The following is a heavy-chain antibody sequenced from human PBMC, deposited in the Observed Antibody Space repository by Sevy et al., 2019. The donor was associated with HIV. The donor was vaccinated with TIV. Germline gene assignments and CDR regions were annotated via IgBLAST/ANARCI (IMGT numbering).Heavy chain of an antibody. CDR1: GFTFSDYW. D-gene: IGHD6-13*01. V-gene: IGHV3-7*01. J-gene: IGHJ4*02. CDR2: IKQDGSQK. CDR3: ARDPAGPFDY. Sequence: GGSLRLSCVASGFTFSDYWMSWVRQAPGKGLEWVANIKQDGSQKYYIDSVKGRFTIFRDNAKNSLYLQMNSLRAEDTAVYYCARDPAGPFDYWGQGTLVTVSS.